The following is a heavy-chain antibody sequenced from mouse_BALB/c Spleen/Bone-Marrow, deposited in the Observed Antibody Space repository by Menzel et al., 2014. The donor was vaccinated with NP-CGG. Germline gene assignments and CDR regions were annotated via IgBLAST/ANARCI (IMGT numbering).Heavy chain of an antibody. CDR2: IYPGEGDT. V-gene: IGHV1-87*01. CDR3: AREPSNWGYY. J-gene: IGHJ2*01. Sequence: QVQLQQSGTVLARPGASVKMSCKASGYTFTSYWMHWVKQRPGQGLEWIGAIYPGEGDTRYTQKFKGKATLTADKSSSTAYIQLSNLTSEDSAVYYCAREPSNWGYYWGQGTTLTVSS. CDR1: GYTFTSYW.